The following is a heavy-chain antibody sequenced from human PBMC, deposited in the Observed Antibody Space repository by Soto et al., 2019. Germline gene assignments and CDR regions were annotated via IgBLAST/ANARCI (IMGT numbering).Heavy chain of an antibody. J-gene: IGHJ4*02. CDR3: ARWSYLDY. CDR1: GFSFGSYA. CDR2: ISGSGGKT. D-gene: IGHD3-3*01. V-gene: IGHV3-23*01. Sequence: LRLSCAASGFSFGSYALSWVRQAPGKGLEWVSTISGSGGKTFYADSVKGRFSISRDTSQNTLYLQMNSLRADDTAIYYCARWSYLDYWGQGTRVTVSS.